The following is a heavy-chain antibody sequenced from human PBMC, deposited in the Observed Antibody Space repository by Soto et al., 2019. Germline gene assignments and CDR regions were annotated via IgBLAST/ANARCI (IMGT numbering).Heavy chain of an antibody. Sequence: VKVSCNAPGPPFTGSYMHWLRQAPGQGLEWMGWINPNSGGTNYAQKFQCRVTMTRDTSISTAYMELSRLKSDDTTVYCSARHGLATAGFEYLHQGTRVIVSS. J-gene: IGHJ4*02. CDR2: INPNSGGT. CDR1: GPPFTGSY. CDR3: ARHGLATAGFEY. D-gene: IGHD6-13*01. V-gene: IGHV1-2*02.